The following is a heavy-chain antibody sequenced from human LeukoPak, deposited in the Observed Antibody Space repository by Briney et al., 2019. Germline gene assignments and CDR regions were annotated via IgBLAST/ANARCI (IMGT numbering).Heavy chain of an antibody. J-gene: IGHJ4*02. V-gene: IGHV3-20*04. CDR2: INWNGGST. CDR1: GFTFDDYG. CDR3: ARNDFWSGYFYFDY. D-gene: IGHD3-3*01. Sequence: SGGSLRLSCAASGFTFDDYGMSWVRQAPGKGLEWVSGINWNGGSTGYADSVKGRFTISRDNAKNSLYLQMNSLRAEDTAVYYCARNDFWSGYFYFDYWGQGTLVTVSS.